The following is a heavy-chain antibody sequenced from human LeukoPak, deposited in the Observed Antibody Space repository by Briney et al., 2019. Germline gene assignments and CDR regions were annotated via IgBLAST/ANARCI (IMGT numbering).Heavy chain of an antibody. CDR2: IYTSGST. CDR3: ARTDYDFWSGSVSYYFDY. J-gene: IGHJ4*02. CDR1: GGSISSYY. V-gene: IGHV4-4*07. Sequence: PSETLSLTCTVSGGSISSYYWSWIRQPAGKGLEWIGRIYTSGSTNYNPSLKSRVTMSVDTSKNQFSLKLSSVTAADTAVYYCARTDYDFWSGSVSYYFDYWGQGTLVTVSS. D-gene: IGHD3-3*01.